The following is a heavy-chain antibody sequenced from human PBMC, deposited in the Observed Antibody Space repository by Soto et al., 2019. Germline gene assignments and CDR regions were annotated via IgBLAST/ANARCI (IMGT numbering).Heavy chain of an antibody. Sequence: GGSLRLSCAASGFTFSSYSMNWVRQAPGKGLEWVSYISSSSSTIYYADSVKGRFTISRDNAKNSLYLQMNSLRAEDTAVYYFARDPTSSIAARPFNWFDPWGQGTLVTVSS. J-gene: IGHJ5*02. CDR3: ARDPTSSIAARPFNWFDP. CDR1: GFTFSSYS. CDR2: ISSSSSTI. D-gene: IGHD6-6*01. V-gene: IGHV3-48*01.